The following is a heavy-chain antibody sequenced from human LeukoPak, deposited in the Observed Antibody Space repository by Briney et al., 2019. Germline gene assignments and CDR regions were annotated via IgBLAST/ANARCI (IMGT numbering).Heavy chain of an antibody. CDR1: GYTFTSYD. V-gene: IGHV1-2*02. Sequence: ASVKVSCKASGYTFTSYDINWVRQATGQGLEWMGWISPNSGGTNYAQKFQGRVTMSRDTSISTAYMELSRLRSDDTAVYYCARDRVIVGPSDGFDIWGQGTMVTVSS. CDR3: ARDRVIVGPSDGFDI. D-gene: IGHD3-22*01. J-gene: IGHJ3*02. CDR2: ISPNSGGT.